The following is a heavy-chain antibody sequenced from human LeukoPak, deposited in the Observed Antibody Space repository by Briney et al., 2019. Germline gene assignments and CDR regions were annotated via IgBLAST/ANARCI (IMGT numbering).Heavy chain of an antibody. CDR2: INHDGREI. CDR1: GFTLSNYW. J-gene: IGHJ4*02. Sequence: GESLRLSCAASGFTLSNYWMGWVRHPPAKGREWVANINHDGREIYYMDSVKGRFTIFSDTAKDSLYLEMNSVRAEDTAVYYCARGRGHSGYGLYDYCGQGTLVSVSS. CDR3: ARGRGHSGYGLYDY. V-gene: IGHV3-7*01. D-gene: IGHD5-12*01.